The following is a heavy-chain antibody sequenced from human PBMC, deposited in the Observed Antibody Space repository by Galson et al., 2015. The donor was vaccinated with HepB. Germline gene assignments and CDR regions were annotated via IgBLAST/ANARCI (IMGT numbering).Heavy chain of an antibody. Sequence: SLRLSCAASGFTFSSCSMHWVRPAPGKGLEWVSSISRSSNYIYYADSVKGRFTISRDNAKNSLYLQMNSLRVEDTAVYYCASHPYYDSSAYHYFEYWGQGTLVTVSS. V-gene: IGHV3-21*01. D-gene: IGHD3-22*01. CDR2: ISRSSNYI. CDR3: ASHPYYDSSAYHYFEY. J-gene: IGHJ4*01. CDR1: GFTFSSCS.